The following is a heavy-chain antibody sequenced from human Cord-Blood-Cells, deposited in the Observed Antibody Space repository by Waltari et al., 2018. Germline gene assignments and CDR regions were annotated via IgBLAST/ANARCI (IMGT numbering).Heavy chain of an antibody. CDR1: GGTFSSYA. V-gene: IGHV1-69*06. Sequence: QVQLVQSGAGVKKPGSSVKVSCKASGGTFSSYAISWVRQAPGQGLEWRGGIIPIFGTANYAQKLQGRVTITADKSTSTAYMELSRLSSEDTSVYYCARGGSDSLTGPDAFDIWGQGTMVTVSS. CDR3: ARGGSDSLTGPDAFDI. D-gene: IGHD3-9*01. J-gene: IGHJ3*02. CDR2: IIPIFGTA.